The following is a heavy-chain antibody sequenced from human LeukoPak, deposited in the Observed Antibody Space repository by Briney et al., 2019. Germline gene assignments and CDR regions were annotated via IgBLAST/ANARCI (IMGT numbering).Heavy chain of an antibody. V-gene: IGHV4-39*02. CDR1: GGSISSSSYY. Sequence: PSETLSLTCTVSGGSISSSSYYWGWIRQPPGKGLEWIGSIYYSGSTYYNPSLKSRVTISVDTSKNQFSLKLSSVTAADTAVYYCAREGQEMATIDYWGQGTLVTVSS. CDR2: IYYSGST. CDR3: AREGQEMATIDY. D-gene: IGHD5-24*01. J-gene: IGHJ4*02.